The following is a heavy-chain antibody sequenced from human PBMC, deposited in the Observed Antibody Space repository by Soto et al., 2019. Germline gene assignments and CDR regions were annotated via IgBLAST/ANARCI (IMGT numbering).Heavy chain of an antibody. V-gene: IGHV1-8*01. CDR3: VMRGSYGSRSYYEFDY. CDR2: MNPNSGNT. CDR1: GYTFTSYD. D-gene: IGHD3-10*01. J-gene: IGHJ4*02. Sequence: QVQLVQSGAEVKKPGASVKVSCKASGYTFTSYDINWVRQATGQGLEWMGWMNPNSGNTGYAQKFQGRVTMTRNTSISTAYIELSSLRSEDTAVYNCVMRGSYGSRSYYEFDYWGQGTLVTVSS.